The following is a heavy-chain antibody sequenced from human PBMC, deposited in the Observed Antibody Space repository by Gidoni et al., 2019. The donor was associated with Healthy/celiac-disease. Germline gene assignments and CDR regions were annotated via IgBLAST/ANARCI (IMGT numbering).Heavy chain of an antibody. CDR2: IYTSGST. Sequence: QVQLQESGPGLVKPSETLSLTCTVSGGSISSYYWSWIRQPAGKGLEWIGRIYTSGSTNYNPSLKSRVTMSVDTSKNQFSLKLSSVTAADTAVYYCARDRGTIFGVVIWSSHDAFDIWGQGTMVTVSS. CDR3: ARDRGTIFGVVIWSSHDAFDI. V-gene: IGHV4-4*07. D-gene: IGHD3-3*01. CDR1: GGSISSYY. J-gene: IGHJ3*02.